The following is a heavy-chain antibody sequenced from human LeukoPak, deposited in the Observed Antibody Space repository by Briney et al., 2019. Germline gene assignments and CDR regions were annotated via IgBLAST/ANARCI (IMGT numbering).Heavy chain of an antibody. Sequence: VASVKVSCKASGYTFTSYDINWVRQATGQGLEWMGWMNPNSGNTGYAQKFQGRVTITRNTSISTAYVELSSLRSEDTAVYYCARVGRDGYNYYFDYWGQGTLVTVSS. CDR2: MNPNSGNT. J-gene: IGHJ4*02. CDR3: ARVGRDGYNYYFDY. D-gene: IGHD5-24*01. V-gene: IGHV1-8*03. CDR1: GYTFTSYD.